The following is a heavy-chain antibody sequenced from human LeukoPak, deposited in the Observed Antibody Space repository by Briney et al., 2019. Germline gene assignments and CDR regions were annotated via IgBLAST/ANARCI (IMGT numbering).Heavy chain of an antibody. Sequence: GESLRISCKGSGYTFSSYWIGWVRQMPGKGLEWMGIIYPGDSDARYSPSLQGQVTISVDTSIGTAYLQWSSLKASDTGMYYCARRYGDYFNWFDPWGQGTLVTVSS. J-gene: IGHJ5*02. D-gene: IGHD4-17*01. V-gene: IGHV5-51*01. CDR1: GYTFSSYW. CDR3: ARRYGDYFNWFDP. CDR2: IYPGDSDA.